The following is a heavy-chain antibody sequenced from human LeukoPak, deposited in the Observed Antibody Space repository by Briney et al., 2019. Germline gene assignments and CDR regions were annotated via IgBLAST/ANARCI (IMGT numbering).Heavy chain of an antibody. CDR1: GFTFSSYV. D-gene: IGHD1-26*01. Sequence: GGSLRLSCAASGFTFSSYVMSWVRQAPGKGLEWVSVISGGGGSTYYADSVKGRFTISRDNSKNTLYLQMNSLRAEDTAVYYCAKPLSRSYYLYYYYGMDVWGQGTTVTVSS. J-gene: IGHJ6*02. V-gene: IGHV3-23*01. CDR2: ISGGGGST. CDR3: AKPLSRSYYLYYYYGMDV.